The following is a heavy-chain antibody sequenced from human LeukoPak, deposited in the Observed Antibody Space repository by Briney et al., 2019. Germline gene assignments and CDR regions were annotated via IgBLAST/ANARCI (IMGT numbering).Heavy chain of an antibody. J-gene: IGHJ5*02. Sequence: GASVKVSCKASGYTFSTYDINWVRQATGQGLEWMGWMNPNSGNTGYAQKFQGRVTMTRNTSINTAYMELSSLRSEDTAVYYCVSGVAQFDPWGQGTLVTVSS. V-gene: IGHV1-8*01. CDR1: GYTFSTYD. CDR3: VSGVAQFDP. CDR2: MNPNSGNT. D-gene: IGHD2-15*01.